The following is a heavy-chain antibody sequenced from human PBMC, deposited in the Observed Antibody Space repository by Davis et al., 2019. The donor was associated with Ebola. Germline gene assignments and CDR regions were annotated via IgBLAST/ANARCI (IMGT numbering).Heavy chain of an antibody. CDR1: GGSISSYY. J-gene: IGHJ4*02. V-gene: IGHV4-59*12. CDR3: ARLSLIAATAIDY. CDR2: IYYSGST. Sequence: MPSETLSLTCTVSGGSISSYYWSWIRQPPGKGLEWIGYIYYSGSTNYNPSLKSRVTISVDTSKNQFSLKLSSVTAADTAVYFCARLSLIAATAIDYWGQGTLVSVSS. D-gene: IGHD6-6*01.